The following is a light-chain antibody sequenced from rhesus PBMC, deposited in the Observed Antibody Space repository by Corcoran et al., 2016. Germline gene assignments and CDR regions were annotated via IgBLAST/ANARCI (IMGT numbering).Light chain of an antibody. CDR2: EVS. CDR1: SIDIGGYNR. V-gene: IGLV2-13*01. CDR3: SSYASSSTYI. J-gene: IGLJ1*01. Sequence: QAAQTQSPSMSGSPGKSVTISCTGTSIDIGGYNRVSWYQQHPGKAPKLMIYEVSKRPSGVSDRFSGSKSGNTASLTISGLQAEDEADYYCSSYASSSTYIFGAGTRLTVL.